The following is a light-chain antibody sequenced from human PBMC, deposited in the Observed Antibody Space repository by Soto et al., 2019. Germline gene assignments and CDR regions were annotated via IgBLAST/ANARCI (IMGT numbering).Light chain of an antibody. CDR2: DAY. Sequence: EDVLTRSPVPLSLSPGESATLSCRASQSFRGLLAWYQQKPGQAPRLLIYDAYNRATGIPPRFSGSGSGTDFTLTISSLEPEDSAVYYCQQRHMWPITSGQGTGLEIK. J-gene: IGKJ5*01. V-gene: IGKV3-11*01. CDR3: QQRHMWPIT. CDR1: QSFRGL.